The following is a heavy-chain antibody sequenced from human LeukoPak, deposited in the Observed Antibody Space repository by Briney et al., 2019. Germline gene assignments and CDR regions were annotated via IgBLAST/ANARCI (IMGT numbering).Heavy chain of an antibody. CDR3: ARMETYCSVDSCYNGDY. V-gene: IGHV7-4-1*02. D-gene: IGHD2-15*01. CDR1: GYTFTNYA. J-gene: IGHJ4*02. CDR2: INTKTGNP. Sequence: ASVKVSCKASGYTFTNYAVNWVRQAPGQGLEWMGWINTKTGNPAYVRGFTGRFVFSLDTSVSTAYLQISSLKAEDTAMYYCARMETYCSVDSCYNGDYWGQGTLVTVSS.